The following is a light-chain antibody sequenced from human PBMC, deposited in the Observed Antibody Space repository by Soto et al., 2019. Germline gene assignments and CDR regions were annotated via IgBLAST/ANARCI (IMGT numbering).Light chain of an antibody. V-gene: IGKV3-11*01. J-gene: IGKJ4*01. CDR3: QRRSNWLLT. Sequence: EIVLTQSPATLSLSPGEIATLSCRASQSVSSYLAWYQQKPGQAPRLLIYDASNRATGIPARFSGSGSGTDFTLTISSLEPEDFAVYYCQRRSNWLLTFGGGTKVEIK. CDR2: DAS. CDR1: QSVSSY.